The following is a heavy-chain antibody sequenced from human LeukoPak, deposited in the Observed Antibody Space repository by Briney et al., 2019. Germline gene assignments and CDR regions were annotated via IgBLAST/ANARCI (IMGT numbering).Heavy chain of an antibody. D-gene: IGHD4-17*01. J-gene: IGHJ4*02. V-gene: IGHV4-39*07. CDR2: IYYSGST. CDR1: GGSISSSSYY. CDR3: ARGDYGDYVAEH. Sequence: SETLSLTCTVSGGSISSSSYYWGWIRQPPGKGLEWIGSIYYSGSTYYNPSLKSRVTISVDTSKNQFSLKLSSVTAADTAVYYCARGDYGDYVAEHWGQGTLVTVSS.